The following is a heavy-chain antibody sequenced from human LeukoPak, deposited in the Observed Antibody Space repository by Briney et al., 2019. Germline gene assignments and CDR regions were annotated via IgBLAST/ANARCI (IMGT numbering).Heavy chain of an antibody. D-gene: IGHD3-10*01. Sequence: GGSLRLSCAASGFTFSNYAMTRVRQAPGKGLEWVSSISNSGSSTYYADSVKGRFTISRDNSKNTLFLQMNSLRAEDTAVYYCAKEPSYFYGSGSFSHYFDYWGQGTLVTVSS. CDR2: ISNSGSST. V-gene: IGHV3-23*01. CDR1: GFTFSNYA. J-gene: IGHJ4*02. CDR3: AKEPSYFYGSGSFSHYFDY.